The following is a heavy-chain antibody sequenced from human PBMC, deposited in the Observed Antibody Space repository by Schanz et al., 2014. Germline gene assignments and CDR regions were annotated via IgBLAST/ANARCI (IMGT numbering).Heavy chain of an antibody. J-gene: IGHJ5*02. Sequence: EVQLVQSGGGLVQPGGSLRLSCAASGFTFSSHWMHWVRQDPGKGLVWVARINSVGSNTDYADSVTGRFTISRDNAKNTLYLQMNTLRAEDTAVYYCAKAADWPVTRFDAWGQGTLVAVSS. CDR3: AKAADWPVTRFDA. CDR1: GFTFSSHW. CDR2: INSVGSNT. V-gene: IGHV3-74*01. D-gene: IGHD3-9*01.